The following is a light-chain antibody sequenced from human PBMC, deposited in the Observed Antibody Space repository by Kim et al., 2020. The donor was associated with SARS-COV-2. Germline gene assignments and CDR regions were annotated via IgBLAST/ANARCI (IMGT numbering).Light chain of an antibody. CDR2: GAS. Sequence: SPGERAPLSCRASQGVSSSYLAWHQQKPGQAPRLLIYGASSRATGIPDRFSGSGSGTDFTLTISRLEPEDFAVYYCQQYGSSPLTFGGGTKVDIK. V-gene: IGKV3-20*01. J-gene: IGKJ4*01. CDR3: QQYGSSPLT. CDR1: QGVSSSY.